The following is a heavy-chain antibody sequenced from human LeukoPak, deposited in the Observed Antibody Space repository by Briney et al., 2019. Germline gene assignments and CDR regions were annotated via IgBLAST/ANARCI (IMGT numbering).Heavy chain of an antibody. V-gene: IGHV1-2*02. Sequence: GASVKVSCKASGYTFTGYYMHWVRQAPGQGLEWMGWINPNSGGTNYAQKFQGRVTMTRDTSISTAYMELSRLRSDDTAVYYCAREPYSSGSTAGHFDYWGQGTLVTVSS. CDR1: GYTFTGYY. D-gene: IGHD6-19*01. CDR2: INPNSGGT. CDR3: AREPYSSGSTAGHFDY. J-gene: IGHJ4*02.